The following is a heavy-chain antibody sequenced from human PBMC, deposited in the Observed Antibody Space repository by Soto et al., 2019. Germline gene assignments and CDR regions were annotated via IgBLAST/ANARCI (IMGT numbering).Heavy chain of an antibody. CDR1: GYSFTSYY. Sequence: ASVKVSCKASGYSFTSYYMHWVRLAPGQGLEWMGIINPSGGSTSYAQKFQGRVTMTRDTSTSTVYMELSSLRSEDTAVYYCATLGTYYYDSSGSLGFDYWGQGTLVTVSS. CDR3: ATLGTYYYDSSGSLGFDY. V-gene: IGHV1-46*01. J-gene: IGHJ4*02. D-gene: IGHD3-22*01. CDR2: INPSGGST.